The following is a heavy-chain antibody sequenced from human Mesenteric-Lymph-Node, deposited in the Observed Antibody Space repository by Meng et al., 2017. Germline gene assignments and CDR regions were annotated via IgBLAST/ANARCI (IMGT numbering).Heavy chain of an antibody. CDR3: AKDFFSFGYSGSSGHDY. CDR1: GFSFSTYA. V-gene: IGHV3-23*01. Sequence: GESLKISCVASGFSFSTYAMSWVRQAPGKGLEWVSSIGNPADDSFYADSVKGQFTISRDNSKNTLYLQMNSLRAEDTAVYYCAKDFFSFGYSGSSGHDYWGQGTLVTVSS. D-gene: IGHD1-26*01. CDR2: IGNPADDS. J-gene: IGHJ4*02.